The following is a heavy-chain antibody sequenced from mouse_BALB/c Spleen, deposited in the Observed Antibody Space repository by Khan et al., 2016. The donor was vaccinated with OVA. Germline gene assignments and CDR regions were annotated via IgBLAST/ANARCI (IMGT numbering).Heavy chain of an antibody. J-gene: IGHJ3*01. V-gene: IGHV1-4*01. CDR2: ISPSSGYT. CDR3: ERERDYYRSDGWFAY. D-gene: IGHD2-14*01. CDR1: GYTFTSYT. Sequence: QVQLQQSGAELARPGASVKMSCKASGYTFTSYTMHWVKQRFGQGLVWIVYISPSSGYTNYNQKFKDKATLTADKSSSPVYMQLSSLTSEDSAVYYCERERDYYRSDGWFAYGGQGTLVTVSA.